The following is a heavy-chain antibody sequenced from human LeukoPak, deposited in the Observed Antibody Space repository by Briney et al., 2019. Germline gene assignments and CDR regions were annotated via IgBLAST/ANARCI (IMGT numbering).Heavy chain of an antibody. CDR2: IIPIFGTA. D-gene: IGHD3-3*01. Sequence: ASVKVSCKASGGTFSSYAISWVRQAPGQGLEWMGGIIPIFGTANYAQKFQGRVTITADESTSTAYMELSSLRSEDTAVYYCATEVLRFLEWLGGYETKNYYYYYMDVWGKGTTVTVSS. CDR3: ATEVLRFLEWLGGYETKNYYYYYMDV. CDR1: GGTFSSYA. V-gene: IGHV1-69*13. J-gene: IGHJ6*03.